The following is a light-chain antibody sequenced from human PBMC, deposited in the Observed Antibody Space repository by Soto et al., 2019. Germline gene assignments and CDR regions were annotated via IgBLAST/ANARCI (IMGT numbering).Light chain of an antibody. CDR1: TSDIGAYNY. CDR2: DVT. J-gene: IGLJ2*01. CDR3: SSYATINTVVL. V-gene: IGLV2-14*03. Sequence: QSALTQPASVSGSLRQSITISCTGTTSDIGAYNYVSWYQHHPGKAPKLLIYDVTDRPSGVSDRFSGSKSGNTASLTISGLQAEDEADYFCSSYATINTVVLFGGGTKLTVL.